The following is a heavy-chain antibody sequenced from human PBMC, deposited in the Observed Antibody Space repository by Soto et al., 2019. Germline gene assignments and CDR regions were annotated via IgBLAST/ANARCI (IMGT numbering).Heavy chain of an antibody. CDR1: GGSVSSGSYY. CDR3: ARETLTMVRGVITYGMDV. Sequence: QVQLQESGPGLVKPSETLSLTCTVSGGSVSSGSYYWSWIRQPPGKGLEWIGYIYYSGSTNYNPSLKSRVTISVDTSKNQFSLKLSSVTAADTAVYYCARETLTMVRGVITYGMDVWGQGTTVTVSS. J-gene: IGHJ6*02. V-gene: IGHV4-61*01. D-gene: IGHD3-10*01. CDR2: IYYSGST.